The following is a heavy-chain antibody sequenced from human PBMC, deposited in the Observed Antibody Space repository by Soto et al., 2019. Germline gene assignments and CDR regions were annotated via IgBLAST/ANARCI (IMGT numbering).Heavy chain of an antibody. J-gene: IGHJ5*02. CDR2: MYYSGST. Sequence: SETLSLTCTVSGGSISSSDFYWGWLRQTPGKGLEFIGSMYYSGSTYYNPSLKSRLTISVDTSKNQFTLKLISVTAADTAVYYCAVVDSTGNWFDPWGEGAPVTVSS. CDR1: GGSISSSDFY. D-gene: IGHD6-25*01. CDR3: AVVDSTGNWFDP. V-gene: IGHV4-39*01.